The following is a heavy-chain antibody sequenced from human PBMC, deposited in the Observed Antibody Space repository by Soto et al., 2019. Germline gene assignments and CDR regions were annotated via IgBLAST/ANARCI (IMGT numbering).Heavy chain of an antibody. CDR2: IYYSGST. J-gene: IGHJ5*02. CDR1: GGSISSGDYY. CDR3: ARSMVRGVITPSNWFDP. D-gene: IGHD3-10*01. Sequence: SETLSLTCTVSGGSISSGDYYWSWIRQPPGKGLEWIGYIYYSGSTYYNPSLKSRVTISVDTSKNQFSLKLSSVTAADTAVYYCARSMVRGVITPSNWFDPWGQGTLVTVSS. V-gene: IGHV4-30-4*01.